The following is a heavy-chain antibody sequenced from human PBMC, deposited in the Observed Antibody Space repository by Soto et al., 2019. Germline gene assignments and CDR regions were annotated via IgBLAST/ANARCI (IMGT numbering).Heavy chain of an antibody. CDR2: ISGSGGST. CDR1: GFTFSSYA. D-gene: IGHD2-15*01. V-gene: IGHV3-23*01. Sequence: PGGSLRLSCAVSGFTFSSYAMSWVRQAPGKGLEWVSAISGSGGSTYYADSVKGRFTISRDNSKNTLYLQMNSLRAEDTAVYYCAKDPEIGYCSGGSCFSGYWGQGTLVTVSS. J-gene: IGHJ4*02. CDR3: AKDPEIGYCSGGSCFSGY.